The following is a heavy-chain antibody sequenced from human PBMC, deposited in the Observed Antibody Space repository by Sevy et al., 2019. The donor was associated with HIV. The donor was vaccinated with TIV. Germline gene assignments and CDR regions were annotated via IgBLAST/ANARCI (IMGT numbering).Heavy chain of an antibody. D-gene: IGHD3-10*01. CDR3: TKAQLSGGVRGHRYGMDV. CDR1: GFTFSSYD. J-gene: IGHJ6*02. Sequence: GWSLRLSCAASGFTFSSYDMYWVRQVRGKGLEWVSAIGIAGDSYYPDSVKGRFTISRDNANNSLYLQMNGLRAGDTALYYCTKAQLSGGVRGHRYGMDVWGQGTTVTVSS. V-gene: IGHV3-13*01. CDR2: IGIAGDS.